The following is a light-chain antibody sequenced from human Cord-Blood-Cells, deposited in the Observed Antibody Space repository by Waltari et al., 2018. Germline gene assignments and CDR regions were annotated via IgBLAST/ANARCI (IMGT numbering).Light chain of an antibody. Sequence: AIRMTHSQSSFSASTSDSLTITCRASQGISSYLAWYQQKPGKAPKLLISAASTLQSGVPSMFSGSGSGTDFTLTISCLQSEDFATYYCRQYYSYPPTFGPGTKVDIK. CDR3: RQYYSYPPT. J-gene: IGKJ3*01. V-gene: IGKV1-8*01. CDR2: AAS. CDR1: QGISSY.